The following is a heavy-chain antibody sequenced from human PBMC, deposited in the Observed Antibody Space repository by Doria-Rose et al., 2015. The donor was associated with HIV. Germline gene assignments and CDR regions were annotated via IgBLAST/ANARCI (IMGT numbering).Heavy chain of an antibody. CDR1: GGSISHYY. J-gene: IGHJ4*02. D-gene: IGHD1-26*01. CDR3: AGVLSGAYDY. V-gene: IGHV4-59*01. CDR2: ILYTGST. Sequence: QVQLQESGPGLVKPLETLSLTCSVSGGSISHYYWSWIRQPPGKGLEYIGDILYTGSTNYIASLKSRVSISIDTSKNKFSLRLSSVTAADTAVYYCAGVLSGAYDYWGQGTLVTVSS.